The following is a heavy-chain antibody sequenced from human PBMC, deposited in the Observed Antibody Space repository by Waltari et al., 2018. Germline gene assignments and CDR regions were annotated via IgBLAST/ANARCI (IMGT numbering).Heavy chain of an antibody. V-gene: IGHV3-21*01. J-gene: IGHJ4*02. CDR2: ISIRRSYI. CDR3: ARDRVAAAGSDY. Sequence: EVQLVESGGGLVKPGGSLRLSCAASGFTFSSYRLNWVRQATGNGMEWVSSISIRRSYIYYAYSVKGLFTISRDNAKNSLYLQMNSLGAEDTAVYYCARDRVAAAGSDYWGQGTLVTVSS. CDR1: GFTFSSYR. D-gene: IGHD6-13*01.